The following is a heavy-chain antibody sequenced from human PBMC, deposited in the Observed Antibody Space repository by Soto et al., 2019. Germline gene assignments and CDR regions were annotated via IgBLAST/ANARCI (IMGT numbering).Heavy chain of an antibody. CDR3: ARDRFVQGNYYYGMDV. D-gene: IGHD3-3*01. CDR1: GGSISSGGYY. Sequence: SETLSLTCTVSGGSISSGGYYWSWIRQHPGKGLEWIGYIYYSGSTYYNPSLKSRVTISVDTSKNQFSLKLSSVTAADTAVYYCARDRFVQGNYYYGMDVWGQGTTVTVSS. J-gene: IGHJ6*02. CDR2: IYYSGST. V-gene: IGHV4-31*03.